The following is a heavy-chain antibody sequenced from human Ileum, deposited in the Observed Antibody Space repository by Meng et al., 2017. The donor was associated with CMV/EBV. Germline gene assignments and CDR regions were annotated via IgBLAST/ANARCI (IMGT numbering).Heavy chain of an antibody. CDR3: ARETDDILTGYFD. V-gene: IGHV3-21*01. J-gene: IGHJ4*02. CDR2: SSADSTFV. D-gene: IGHD3-9*01. Sequence: AASGFSLSTDYLNWVRQAPGKGLEWVSSSSADSTFVYYAESVKGRFTISRDNAKKSLYLQMNSLRAEDTAVYYCARETDDILTGYFDWGQGTLVTVSS. CDR1: GFSLSTDY.